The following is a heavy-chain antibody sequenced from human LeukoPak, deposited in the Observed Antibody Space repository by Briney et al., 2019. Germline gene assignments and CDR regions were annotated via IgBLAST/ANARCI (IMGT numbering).Heavy chain of an antibody. CDR3: AKDFPYYDSSGYSFNDAFDI. Sequence: PGGSLRLSCAASGFTFNTYTMYWVRQAPGKGLEWVSGISNSGGSTYYADSVKGRFTISRDNSKNTLYLQMNSLRAEDTAVYYCAKDFPYYDSSGYSFNDAFDIWGQGTMVTVSS. J-gene: IGHJ3*02. D-gene: IGHD3-22*01. CDR2: ISNSGGST. V-gene: IGHV3-23*01. CDR1: GFTFNTYT.